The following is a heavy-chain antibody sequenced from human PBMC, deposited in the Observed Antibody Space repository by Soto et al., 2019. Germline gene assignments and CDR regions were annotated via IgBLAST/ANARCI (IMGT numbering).Heavy chain of an antibody. CDR3: ARVNTTLVDHFDC. CDR1: GFSVSATS. Sequence: LRLSCVVSGFSVSATSIFWVRQATGKGLEWVSLMHRGGTTDNADSVKGRFTTSRDKSKNTLYLHMNGLRVEDTAVYYCARVNTTLVDHFDCWGQGTLVTSPQ. J-gene: IGHJ4*02. V-gene: IGHV3-53*01. D-gene: IGHD5-18*01. CDR2: MHRGGTT.